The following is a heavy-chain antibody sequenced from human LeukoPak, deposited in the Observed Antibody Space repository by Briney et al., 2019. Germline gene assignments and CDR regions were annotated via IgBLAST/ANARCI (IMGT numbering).Heavy chain of an antibody. Sequence: ASVKVSCKASEYSFTTYYVHWVRQTPGQGLEWMGMINPSGVDTTYAQKFQGRITVTRDTSTNTVYMELSSLKSDDTAVYYCARAWGVILTKPFDYWGQGTLVTVSS. V-gene: IGHV1-46*01. J-gene: IGHJ4*02. D-gene: IGHD3-10*01. CDR2: INPSGVDT. CDR1: EYSFTTYY. CDR3: ARAWGVILTKPFDY.